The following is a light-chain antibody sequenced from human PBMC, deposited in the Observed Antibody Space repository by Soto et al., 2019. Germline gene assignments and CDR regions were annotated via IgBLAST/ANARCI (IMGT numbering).Light chain of an antibody. Sequence: DLQMTQSPSSLSPAVGDTVTITCQASQDISKFLNWYQQKPGKAPKILIYDVSSLPVGVPARFSGSGSRTHFTFTITRLEPEDAATYYCQQYDAYPITFGQGTRIDIK. CDR3: QQYDAYPIT. CDR2: DVS. V-gene: IGKV1-33*01. J-gene: IGKJ5*01. CDR1: QDISKF.